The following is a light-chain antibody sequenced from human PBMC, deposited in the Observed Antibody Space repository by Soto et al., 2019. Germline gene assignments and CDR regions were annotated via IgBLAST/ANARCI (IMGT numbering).Light chain of an antibody. CDR2: EVS. V-gene: IGLV2-8*01. CDR1: STDFVGYNR. J-gene: IGLJ1*01. Sequence: QSVLTQPPSVSGSPGQSVTISCTGTSTDFVGYNRVSWYQQPPGTAPKLMIYEVSKRPSGVPDRFSGSKSGNTAFLTVSGLQAEDEADYYCLSYADTAYVFGTGTKVTVL. CDR3: LSYADTAYV.